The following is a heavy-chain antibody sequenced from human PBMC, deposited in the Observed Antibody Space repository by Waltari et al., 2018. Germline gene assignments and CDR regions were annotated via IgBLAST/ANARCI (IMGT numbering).Heavy chain of an antibody. CDR3: AKDGSASRLVRYYLDS. J-gene: IGHJ4*02. CDR2: IWYDGSYK. D-gene: IGHD2-8*02. V-gene: IGHV3-33*06. Sequence: QVQLVESGGGVVQPGRALRLSCAASGFTCSRYARHWVRQAPGKGLEWVAVIWYDGSYKFYADSVKGRFSISRDNPKNTLHLQMDSLRAEDSAIYYCAKDGSASRLVRYYLDSWGPGTLVTVSS. CDR1: GFTCSRYA.